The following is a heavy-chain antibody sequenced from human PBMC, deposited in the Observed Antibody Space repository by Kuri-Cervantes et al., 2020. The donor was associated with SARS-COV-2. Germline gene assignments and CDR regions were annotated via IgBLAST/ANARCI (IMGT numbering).Heavy chain of an antibody. CDR2: IWYDGSKK. V-gene: IGHV3-30*02. D-gene: IGHD5-24*01. CDR3: AKSFDPYNSLSGDYFDY. CDR1: GFTFNIYG. J-gene: IGHJ4*02. Sequence: GGSLRLSCAASGFTFNIYGMHWVRQVPGKGLEWVAVIWYDGSKKYYADSVKGRFTISRDNSKNTLYLQMNSLRPEDTAVYYCAKSFDPYNSLSGDYFDYWGQGTLVTVSS.